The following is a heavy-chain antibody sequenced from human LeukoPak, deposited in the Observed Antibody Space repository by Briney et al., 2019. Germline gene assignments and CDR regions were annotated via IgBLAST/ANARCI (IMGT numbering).Heavy chain of an antibody. V-gene: IGHV1-69*05. D-gene: IGHD2-2*01. CDR1: GGTFSSHA. J-gene: IGHJ5*02. CDR2: IIPIFGTA. CDR3: ARDGGASVVVPAANNWFDP. Sequence: SVKVSCKASGGTFSSHAISWVRQAPGQGLEWMGGIIPIFGTANYAQKFQGRVTITTDESTSTAYMELSSLRSEDTAVYYCARDGGASVVVPAANNWFDPWGQGTLVTVSS.